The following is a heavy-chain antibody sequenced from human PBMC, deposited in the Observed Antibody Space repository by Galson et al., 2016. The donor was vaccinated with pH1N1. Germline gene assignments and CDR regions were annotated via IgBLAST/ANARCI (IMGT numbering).Heavy chain of an antibody. J-gene: IGHJ4*02. V-gene: IGHV3-11*01. D-gene: IGHD6-13*01. CDR2: IGSSGNV. CDR3: AREWGIGAAGPLDS. CDR1: GFTLSDYY. Sequence: SLRLSCAASGFTLSDYYMNWIRETPERGLEWLSSIGSSGNVAYADSVKGRFTISRDNAQNSLLLQMDSLRVDDKALYYCAREWGIGAAGPLDSWGQGALVIVSS.